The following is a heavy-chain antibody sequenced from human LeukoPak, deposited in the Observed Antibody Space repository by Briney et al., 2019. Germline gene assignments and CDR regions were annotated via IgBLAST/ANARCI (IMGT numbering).Heavy chain of an antibody. CDR1: GYTLTELS. D-gene: IGHD3-22*01. J-gene: IGHJ3*02. V-gene: IGHV1-24*01. CDR2: FDPEDGET. Sequence: ASVKVSCKVSGYTLTELSMHWVRQAPGKGLEWMGGFDPEDGETIYAQKFQGRVTMTEDTSTDTAYMELSSLRSEDTAVYYCVPILINTYYYDSSGSAFDIWGQGTMVTVSS. CDR3: VPILINTYYYDSSGSAFDI.